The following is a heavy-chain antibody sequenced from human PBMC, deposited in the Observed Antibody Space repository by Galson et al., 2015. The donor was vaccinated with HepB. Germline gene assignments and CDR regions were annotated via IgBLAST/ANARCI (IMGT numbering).Heavy chain of an antibody. D-gene: IGHD3-10*01. Sequence: SLRLSCAASGFTFSSYAMSWVRQAPGKGLEWVSVIGGSGASSLYADSMKGRFTISRDNPKHTLFLQINSLRAEDTAVYHCLKGDRDLGGGSFAFDFWGQGTLVTVSS. CDR2: IGGSGASS. CDR1: GFTFSSYA. CDR3: LKGDRDLGGGSFAFDF. J-gene: IGHJ4*02. V-gene: IGHV3-23*01.